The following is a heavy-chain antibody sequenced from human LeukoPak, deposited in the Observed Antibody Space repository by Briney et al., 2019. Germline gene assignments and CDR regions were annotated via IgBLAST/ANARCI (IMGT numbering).Heavy chain of an antibody. D-gene: IGHD4-17*01. CDR3: ARYGTEYWYFDL. CDR2: INHSGST. Sequence: SETLSLTCAVYGGSFSGYYWSWIRQPPGKGLEWIGEINHSGSTNYNPSLKSRVTISVDTSKNQFSLKLSSVTAADTAVYYCARYGTEYWYFDLWGRGTLVTVSS. CDR1: GGSFSGYY. V-gene: IGHV4-34*01. J-gene: IGHJ2*01.